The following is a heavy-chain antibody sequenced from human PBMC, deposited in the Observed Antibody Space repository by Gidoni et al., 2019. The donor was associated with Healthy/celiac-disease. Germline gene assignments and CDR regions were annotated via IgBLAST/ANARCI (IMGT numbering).Heavy chain of an antibody. D-gene: IGHD6-13*01. CDR2: IYYSGGT. J-gene: IGHJ2*01. CDR1: GGSISSSSYY. V-gene: IGHV4-39*01. Sequence: QLQLQESGPGLVKPSETLSLTCTVSGGSISSSSYYGGWIRQPPGKGLEWSGSIYYSGGTYYNPSLKSRVTISVDTSKNQFSLKLSSVTAADTAVYYCATGIADPSVFDLWGRGTLVTVSS. CDR3: ATGIADPSVFDL.